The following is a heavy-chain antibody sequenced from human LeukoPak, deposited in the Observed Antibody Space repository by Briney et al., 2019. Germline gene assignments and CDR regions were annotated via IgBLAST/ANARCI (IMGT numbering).Heavy chain of an antibody. CDR2: ISTDGSVT. CDR3: ARDSRGSSWFFDY. J-gene: IGHJ4*02. Sequence: GGSLRLSCAASGFTFSTYWMHWVRRAPGKGLVWVSRISTDGSVTSYADSVKGRFTISRDNGKNSLYLQMNSLRVEDTAVYYCARDSRGSSWFFDYWGQGALVTVSS. CDR1: GFTFSTYW. V-gene: IGHV3-74*01. D-gene: IGHD6-13*01.